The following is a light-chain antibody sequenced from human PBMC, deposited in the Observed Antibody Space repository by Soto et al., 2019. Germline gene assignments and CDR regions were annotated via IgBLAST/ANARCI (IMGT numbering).Light chain of an antibody. V-gene: IGKV3D-20*02. CDR3: QQRINWPPGYT. CDR1: QSVSSAS. J-gene: IGKJ2*01. CDR2: GAS. Sequence: EIVLTQSPGSLSLSPGDRATLSCRASQSVSSASLAWYQQRPGQAPRLLIYGASNRATGMPDRFSGSGSGTDFTLTISRLEPEDFAVYYCQQRINWPPGYTFGQGTKLEIK.